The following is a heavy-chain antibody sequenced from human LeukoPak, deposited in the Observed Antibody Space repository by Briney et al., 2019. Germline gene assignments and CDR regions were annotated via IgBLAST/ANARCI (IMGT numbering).Heavy chain of an antibody. CDR3: ARDQDSFEGGYPAS. CDR2: IIPIFGTA. CDR1: GGTFSSYA. V-gene: IGHV1-69*13. Sequence: SVTVSCKASGGTFSSYAISWVRQAPGQGLEWMGGIIPIFGTANYAQKFQGRVTITVDESTSTAYMELSSLRSEDTAVYYCARDQDSFEGGYPASWGQGTLVTVSS. D-gene: IGHD3-22*01. J-gene: IGHJ4*02.